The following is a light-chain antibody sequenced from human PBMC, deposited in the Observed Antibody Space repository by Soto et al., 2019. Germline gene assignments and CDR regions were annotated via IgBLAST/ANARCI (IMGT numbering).Light chain of an antibody. Sequence: EVVLTQSPDTLALPPGERATLSCRASQSISSYLAWYQQKPGQAPRLLIYDASSRATGIPARFSGSGSGTDFTLTISSLEPEDFAVYYCQQRSNWPQITFGQGTRLEI. CDR1: QSISSY. CDR2: DAS. J-gene: IGKJ5*01. V-gene: IGKV3-11*01. CDR3: QQRSNWPQIT.